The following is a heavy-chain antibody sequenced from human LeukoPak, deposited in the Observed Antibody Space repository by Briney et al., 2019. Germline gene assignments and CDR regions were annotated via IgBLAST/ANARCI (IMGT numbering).Heavy chain of an antibody. CDR2: INSDGSST. D-gene: IGHD3-10*01. CDR3: ARDHRGSGSRYYYYYMDV. J-gene: IGHJ6*03. Sequence: PGGSLRLSCAASGFTFSNNAMGWVRQAPGKGLVWVSRINSDGSSTSYADSVKGRFTISRDNAKNTLYLQMNSLRAEDTAVYYCARDHRGSGSRYYYYYMDVWGKGTTVTISS. V-gene: IGHV3-74*01. CDR1: GFTFSNNA.